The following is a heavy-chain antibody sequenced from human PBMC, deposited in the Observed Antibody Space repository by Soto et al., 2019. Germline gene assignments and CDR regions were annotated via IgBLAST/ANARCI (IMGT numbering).Heavy chain of an antibody. CDR1: GFTFSSYA. CDR3: AKGWAKHYYVGYYGMDV. CDR2: ISGSGGST. D-gene: IGHD3-22*01. J-gene: IGHJ6*02. Sequence: PGGSLRLSCAASGFTFSSYAMSWVRQAPGKGLEWVSAISGSGGSTYYADSVKGRFTISRDNSKNTLYLQMNSLRAEDTAVYYCAKGWAKHYYVGYYGMDVWGQGTTVTVSS. V-gene: IGHV3-23*01.